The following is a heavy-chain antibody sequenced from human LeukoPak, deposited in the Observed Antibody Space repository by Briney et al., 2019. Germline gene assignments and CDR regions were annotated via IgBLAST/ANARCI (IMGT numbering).Heavy chain of an antibody. D-gene: IGHD6-6*01. J-gene: IGHJ4*02. CDR1: GGTFSSYA. CDR3: ARDLYSSSVQFPSYFDY. CDR2: IIPIFGIA. V-gene: IGHV1-69*04. Sequence: ASVKVSCKASGGTFSSYAISWVRQAPGQGLEWMGRIIPIFGIANYAQKFQGRVTITADKSTSTAYMELSSLRSEDTAVYYCARDLYSSSVQFPSYFDYWGQGALVTVSS.